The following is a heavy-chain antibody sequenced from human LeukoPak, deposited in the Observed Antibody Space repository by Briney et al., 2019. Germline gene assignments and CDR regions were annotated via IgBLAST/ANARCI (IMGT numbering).Heavy chain of an antibody. V-gene: IGHV4-4*07. Sequence: SETLSLTCTVSGGSISSYYWSWIRQPAGKGLEWIGRIYTSGSTNYNPSLKSRVTMSVDTSKNQFSLKLSSVTAADTAVYYCARATRVVVTSGAYFDYWGQGTLVTVSS. CDR3: ARATRVVVTSGAYFDY. D-gene: IGHD2-15*01. CDR1: GGSISSYY. J-gene: IGHJ4*02. CDR2: IYTSGST.